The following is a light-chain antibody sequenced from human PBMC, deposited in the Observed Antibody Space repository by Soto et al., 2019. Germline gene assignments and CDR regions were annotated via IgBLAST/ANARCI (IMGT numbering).Light chain of an antibody. Sequence: IQMTQSPSSLSASVGDSVTVTCRASQSINIYLNWYQQKPGKAPTLLIYGASSLQSGVPSRFTGGGSRTDFTLTMSRLQPEDFATYYCQQSYRSPYTFGQGTKLEIK. CDR1: QSINIY. CDR3: QQSYRSPYT. V-gene: IGKV1-39*01. J-gene: IGKJ2*01. CDR2: GAS.